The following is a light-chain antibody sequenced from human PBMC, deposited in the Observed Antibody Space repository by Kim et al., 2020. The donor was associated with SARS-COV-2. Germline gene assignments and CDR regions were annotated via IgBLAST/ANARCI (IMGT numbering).Light chain of an antibody. CDR2: GAS. V-gene: IGKV3-15*01. CDR3: QQYNNWPLT. Sequence: VSPGERATLSCRASQSVSSNLAWYQQTPGQAPRLLIYGASTRATGVPASFSGSGSGTEFTLTISSLQSQDFSVYYCQQYNNWPLTFGAGTKVDIK. CDR1: QSVSSN. J-gene: IGKJ4*01.